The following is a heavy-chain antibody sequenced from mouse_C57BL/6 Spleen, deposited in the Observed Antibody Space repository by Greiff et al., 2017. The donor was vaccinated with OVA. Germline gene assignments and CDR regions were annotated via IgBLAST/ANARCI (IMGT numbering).Heavy chain of an antibody. J-gene: IGHJ2*01. Sequence: VQLQQSGAELVRPGASVTLSCKASGYTFTDYEMHWVKQTPVHGLEWIGAIDPETGGTAYNQKFKGKAILTADKSSSTAYMDLRSLTSEDSSVYYCTSPYDYLGYWGQGTTLTVSS. CDR2: IDPETGGT. CDR3: TSPYDYLGY. CDR1: GYTFTDYE. D-gene: IGHD2-4*01. V-gene: IGHV1-15*01.